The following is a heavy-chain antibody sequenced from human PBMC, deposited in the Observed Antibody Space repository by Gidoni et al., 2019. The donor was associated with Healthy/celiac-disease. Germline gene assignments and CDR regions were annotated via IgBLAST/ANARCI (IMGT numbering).Heavy chain of an antibody. J-gene: IGHJ6*02. Sequence: QVQLVESGGGVVQPGRSLRLSCAASAFTVSSCGMLWVRQAAGKGLEWVAVISYDGSNKYYADSVKGRFTISRDNSKNTLYLQMNSLRAEDTAVYYCAKDVERWDVVVVAATQYYYGMDVWGQGTTVTVSS. CDR3: AKDVERWDVVVVAATQYYYGMDV. CDR2: ISYDGSNK. CDR1: AFTVSSCG. D-gene: IGHD2-15*01. V-gene: IGHV3-30*18.